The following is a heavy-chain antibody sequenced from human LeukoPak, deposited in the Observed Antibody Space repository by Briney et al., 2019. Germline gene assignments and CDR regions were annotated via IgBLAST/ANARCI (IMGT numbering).Heavy chain of an antibody. CDR2: INPNSGGT. CDR1: GYTFTGYY. Sequence: EASVKVSCKASGYTFTGYYMHWVRQAPGQGLEWMGWINPNSGGTNYAQKFQGRVTMTRDTSISTAYMELSRLRSDNTAVYYCAREVDTAMVDYWGQGTLVTVSS. J-gene: IGHJ4*02. CDR3: AREVDTAMVDY. D-gene: IGHD5-18*01. V-gene: IGHV1-2*02.